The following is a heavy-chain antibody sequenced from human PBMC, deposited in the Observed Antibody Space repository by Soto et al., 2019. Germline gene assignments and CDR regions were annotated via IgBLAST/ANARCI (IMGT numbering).Heavy chain of an antibody. D-gene: IGHD5-12*01. Sequence: EVQLVESGGGLVQPGGSLRLSCAASGFTFSSYSMNWVRQAPGKGLEWVSYISSSSSTIYYADSVKGRFTISRDNAKNSLYLQMNSLRDEDTAVYYCASEVAALNRFDPWGQGTLVTVSS. CDR2: ISSSSSTI. CDR1: GFTFSSYS. J-gene: IGHJ5*02. V-gene: IGHV3-48*02. CDR3: ASEVAALNRFDP.